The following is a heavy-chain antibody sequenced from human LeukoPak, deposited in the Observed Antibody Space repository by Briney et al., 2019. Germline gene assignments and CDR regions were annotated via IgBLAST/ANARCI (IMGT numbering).Heavy chain of an antibody. D-gene: IGHD4-23*01. J-gene: IGHJ4*02. CDR1: EFTFDDYA. Sequence: PGGSLRLSCAASEFTFDDYAMHWVRQAPGKGLEWVSGISWNSGSIGYADSVKGRFTISRDNAKNSLYLQMNSLRAEDTALYYCAKDTAFDYGGTHFDYWGQGTLVTVSS. CDR2: ISWNSGSI. V-gene: IGHV3-9*01. CDR3: AKDTAFDYGGTHFDY.